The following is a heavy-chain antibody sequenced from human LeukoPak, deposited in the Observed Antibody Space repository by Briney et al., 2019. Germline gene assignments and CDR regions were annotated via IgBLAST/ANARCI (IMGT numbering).Heavy chain of an antibody. CDR3: ARDGLWGWAQYDY. D-gene: IGHD2-21*01. CDR2: ITDNGLAT. CDR1: GFTFSRYA. V-gene: IGHV3-23*01. Sequence: SGGSLRLSCAASGFTFSRYAMGWVRQGPGKGLEWVAGITDNGLATNYADSVKGRFTIYRDGSRSTVDLQMNSLRAEDTALYYCARDGLWGWAQYDYWGQGILVTVSS. J-gene: IGHJ4*02.